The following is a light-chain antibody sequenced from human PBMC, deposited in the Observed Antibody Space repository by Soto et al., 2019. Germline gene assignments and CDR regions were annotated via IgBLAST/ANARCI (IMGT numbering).Light chain of an antibody. CDR2: DAS. V-gene: IGKV1-5*01. CDR1: QSISSW. J-gene: IGKJ3*01. Sequence: DIQMTQSPSTLSASVGDRVTITCRASQSISSWLAWYQQKPGKAPKLLIYDASSLESGVPSRFSGSGSGTEFTLTISSLQPDDFATYYCQHYNTSPFTFGPGTKVDLK. CDR3: QHYNTSPFT.